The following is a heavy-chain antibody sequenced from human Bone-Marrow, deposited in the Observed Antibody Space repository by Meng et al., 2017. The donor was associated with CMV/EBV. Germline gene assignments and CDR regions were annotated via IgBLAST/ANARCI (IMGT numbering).Heavy chain of an antibody. CDR2: MNPNRGNT. Sequence: ASVKVSCKASGYTFSNYDIIWVRQASGQGLEWVGWMNPNRGNTAYAQKFQGRVTITTDESTSTAYMELSSLRSEDTAVYYCARDQPGKTGYGAFDIWGQGTMVTVSS. V-gene: IGHV1-8*01. J-gene: IGHJ3*02. D-gene: IGHD1-1*01. CDR1: GYTFSNYD. CDR3: ARDQPGKTGYGAFDI.